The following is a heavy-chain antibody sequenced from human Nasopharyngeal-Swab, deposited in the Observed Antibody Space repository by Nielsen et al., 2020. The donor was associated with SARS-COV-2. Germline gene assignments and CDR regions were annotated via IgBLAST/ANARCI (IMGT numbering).Heavy chain of an antibody. CDR3: ARERLGYCSSTSCYGGERYYYYMDV. D-gene: IGHD2-2*01. CDR2: INPNSGGT. V-gene: IGHV1-2*04. Sequence: WVRQAPGQGLEWMGWINPNSGGTNYAQKFQGWVTMTRDTSISTAYMELSRLRSDDTAVYYCARERLGYCSSTSCYGGERYYYYMDVWGKGTTVTVSS. J-gene: IGHJ6*03.